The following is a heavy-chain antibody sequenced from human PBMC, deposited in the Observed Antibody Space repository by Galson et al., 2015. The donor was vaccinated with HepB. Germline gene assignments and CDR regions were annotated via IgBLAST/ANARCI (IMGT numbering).Heavy chain of an antibody. V-gene: IGHV3-48*01. J-gene: IGHJ4*02. Sequence: SLRLSCAASGFPFSAYSMNWVRQAPGRGLEWISYMSSSGSTIYYSDSVEGRFGISRDNAKNFLWLQMSSLRVEDTAVYYCVRGSRSKLLTTVTIWGLDSWGQGTQVTVSS. CDR1: GFPFSAYS. D-gene: IGHD4-17*01. CDR2: MSSSGSTI. CDR3: VRGSRSKLLTTVTIWGLDS.